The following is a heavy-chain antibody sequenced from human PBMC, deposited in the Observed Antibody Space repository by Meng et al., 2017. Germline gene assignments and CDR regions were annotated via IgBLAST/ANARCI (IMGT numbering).Heavy chain of an antibody. CDR3: ARDEDISAAGKLFGDY. CDR2: INPKSGDT. CDR1: GYNFPDYY. V-gene: IGHV1-2*06. Sequence: VERVQSGAEVKKPAASVKVSCKPSGYNFPDYYIHWVRRAPGQGLEWMGRINPKSGDTHYAQKFQARVTMTGDTSISTAYMELSGLRSDDTAMYYCARDEDISAAGKLFGDYWGQGTLVTVSS. D-gene: IGHD6-25*01. J-gene: IGHJ4*02.